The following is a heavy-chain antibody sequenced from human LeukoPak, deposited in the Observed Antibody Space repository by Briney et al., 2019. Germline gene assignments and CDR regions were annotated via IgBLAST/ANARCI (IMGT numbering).Heavy chain of an antibody. CDR3: ARGGYCGGDCWGYYFDY. CDR1: GFTFSSYV. Sequence: PGRSLRLSCTASGFTFSSYVIHWVRQAPGKGLEWVSSISSSSSYIYYADSVKGRFTISRDNSKNTLYLQMNSLRAEDTAVYYCARGGYCGGDCWGYYFDYWGQGTLVTVSS. CDR2: ISSSSSYI. D-gene: IGHD2-21*02. V-gene: IGHV3-21*04. J-gene: IGHJ4*02.